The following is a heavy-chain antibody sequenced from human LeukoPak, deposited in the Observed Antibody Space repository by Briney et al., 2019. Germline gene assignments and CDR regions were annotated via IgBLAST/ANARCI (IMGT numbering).Heavy chain of an antibody. CDR2: ISGSGGST. V-gene: IGHV3-23*01. CDR1: GFTFSSYA. Sequence: PGGSLRLSCAASGFTFSSYAMSWVRQAPGKWLEWVSAISGSGGSTYYADSVKGRFTISRDNSKNTLYLQMNSLRAEDTAVYYCAKGAAIQGYYYYMDVWGKGTTVTVSS. CDR3: AKGAAIQGYYYYMDV. D-gene: IGHD2-2*01. J-gene: IGHJ6*03.